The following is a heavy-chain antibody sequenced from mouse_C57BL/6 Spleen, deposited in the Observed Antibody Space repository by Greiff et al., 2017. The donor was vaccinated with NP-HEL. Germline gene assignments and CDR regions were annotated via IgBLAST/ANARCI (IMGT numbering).Heavy chain of an antibody. J-gene: IGHJ1*03. CDR1: GYTFTDYY. V-gene: IGHV1-26*01. Sequence: VQLQQSGPELVKPGASVKISCKASGYTFTDYYMNWVKQSHGKSLEWIGDINPNNGGTSYNQKFKGKATLTVDKSSSTAYMELRSLTSEDSAVYYCARLKNGNYVWYFDVWGTGTTVTVSS. D-gene: IGHD2-1*01. CDR2: INPNNGGT. CDR3: ARLKNGNYVWYFDV.